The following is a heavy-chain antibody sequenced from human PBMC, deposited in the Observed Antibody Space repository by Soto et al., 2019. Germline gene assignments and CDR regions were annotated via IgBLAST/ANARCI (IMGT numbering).Heavy chain of an antibody. CDR1: GGSISSYY. Sequence: SETLSLTCTVSGGSISSYYWSWIRQPAGKGLEWVGRIYTSGTTHYNPSLKSRVTVSVDTSKNQMSLKLTSVTAADTAVYFCAGDQGYYYDGMDVWGQGTTVTV. CDR3: AGDQGYYYDGMDV. D-gene: IGHD3-22*01. CDR2: IYTSGTT. J-gene: IGHJ6*02. V-gene: IGHV4-4*07.